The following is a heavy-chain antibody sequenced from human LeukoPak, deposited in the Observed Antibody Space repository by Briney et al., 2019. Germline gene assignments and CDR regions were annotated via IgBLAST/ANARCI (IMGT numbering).Heavy chain of an antibody. CDR3: ARDSPGYGAYVS. D-gene: IGHD5-12*01. V-gene: IGHV3-7*01. Sequence: GGSLRLSCAASGFTFSTYWMTWVRQAPGKGLEWVANIKEDGSREYYVDSVKGRFTISRDNAKNSLYLQMDSLAAEDTAVYYCARDSPGYGAYVSWGQGTLVSVSS. CDR2: IKEDGSRE. CDR1: GFTFSTYW. J-gene: IGHJ1*01.